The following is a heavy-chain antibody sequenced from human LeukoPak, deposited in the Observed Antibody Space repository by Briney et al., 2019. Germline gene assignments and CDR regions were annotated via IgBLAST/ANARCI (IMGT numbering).Heavy chain of an antibody. J-gene: IGHJ4*02. V-gene: IGHV4-39*01. Sequence: SETLSLTCTVSGGSISSSSYYWGWICQPPGKGLEWIGSIYYSGSTYYNPSLKSRVTISVDTSKNQFSLKLSSVTAADTAVYYCNVGSYSTPSFDYWGQGTLVTVSS. CDR3: NVGSYSTPSFDY. CDR1: GGSISSSSYY. CDR2: IYYSGST. D-gene: IGHD1-26*01.